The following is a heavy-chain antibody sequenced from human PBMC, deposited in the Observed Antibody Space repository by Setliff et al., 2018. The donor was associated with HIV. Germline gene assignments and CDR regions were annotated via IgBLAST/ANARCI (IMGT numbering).Heavy chain of an antibody. D-gene: IGHD3-9*01. Sequence: SETLSLTCTVSGGSISSGGFYWNWIRQHPGKGREGIGHVYYSGTTAYNPSLKSRVSISVDTSNNPFSLKLSSVTAADTAVYYSAGVDHDILTGYLFFGPWGQGTLVTVSS. CDR1: GGSISSGGFY. V-gene: IGHV4-31*03. CDR2: VYYSGTT. J-gene: IGHJ5*02. CDR3: AGVDHDILTGYLFFGP.